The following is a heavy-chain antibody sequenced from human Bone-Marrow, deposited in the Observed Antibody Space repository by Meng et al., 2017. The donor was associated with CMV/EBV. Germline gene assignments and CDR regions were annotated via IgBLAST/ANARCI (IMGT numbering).Heavy chain of an antibody. Sequence: SVKVSCKASGYTFTTYDINWVRQAPGQGLEWMGGIIPILGIAKYAQKFHGRVTITADKSTTTGYMEVRSLRSEDTAVYYCARQVGATTAGWFDPWGQGTLVTVSS. V-gene: IGHV1-69*10. D-gene: IGHD1-26*01. CDR3: ARQVGATTAGWFDP. CDR2: IIPILGIA. CDR1: GYTFTTYD. J-gene: IGHJ5*02.